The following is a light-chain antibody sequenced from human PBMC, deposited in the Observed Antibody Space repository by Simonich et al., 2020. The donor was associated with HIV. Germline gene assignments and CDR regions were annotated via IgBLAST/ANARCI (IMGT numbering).Light chain of an antibody. CDR3: QQYYSTPLT. V-gene: IGKV4-1*01. J-gene: IGKJ4*01. CDR1: QSVLYSSNNKND. Sequence: DIVMTQSPDSLAVSLGERATINCKSSQSVLYSSNNKNDLAWYQQKPGQPPKLLIYWASTRESGFPDRFSGSGSGTDFTLIISSLQAEDVAVYYCQQYYSTPLTFGGGTKVEIK. CDR2: WAS.